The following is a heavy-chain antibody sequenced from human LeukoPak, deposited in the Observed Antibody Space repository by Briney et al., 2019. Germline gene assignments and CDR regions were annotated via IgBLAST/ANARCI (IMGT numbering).Heavy chain of an antibody. CDR1: GYRFTSYW. CDR3: ARRDCSSTTCYEFDY. V-gene: IGHV5-51*01. J-gene: IGHJ4*02. CDR2: IYPGDSDT. Sequence: GESLKISCKGSGYRFTSYWIGWVRQMPGKGLEWMGIIYPGDSDTRYSPSFQGQVTISADKSISTAYLQWSSLKASDTGMYYCARRDCSSTTCYEFDYWGQGTLVTGSS. D-gene: IGHD2-2*01.